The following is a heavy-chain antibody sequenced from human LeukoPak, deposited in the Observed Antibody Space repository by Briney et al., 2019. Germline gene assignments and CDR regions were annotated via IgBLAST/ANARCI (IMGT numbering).Heavy chain of an antibody. Sequence: ASVKVSCKASGGTFSSYTISWVRQAPGQGLEWMGRIIPILGIANYAQEFQGRVTITADKSTSTAYMELSSLRSEDTAVYYCARVSSEMATIGGDYWGQGTLVTVSS. CDR3: ARVSSEMATIGGDY. V-gene: IGHV1-69*02. J-gene: IGHJ4*02. D-gene: IGHD5-24*01. CDR1: GGTFSSYT. CDR2: IIPILGIA.